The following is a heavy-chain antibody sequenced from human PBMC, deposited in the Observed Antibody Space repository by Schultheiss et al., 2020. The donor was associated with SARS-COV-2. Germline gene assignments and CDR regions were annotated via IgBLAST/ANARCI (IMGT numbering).Heavy chain of an antibody. CDR1: GFTFRSYG. Sequence: GESLKISCAASGFTFRSYGMHWVRQAPGKGLEWVAVIWYDGSNKYYADSVKGRFTISRDNSKNTLYLQMNSLKTEDTAVYYCTTDGGGFCSSTSCYPLADYYYGMDVWGQGTTVTVSS. CDR3: TTDGGGFCSSTSCYPLADYYYGMDV. CDR2: IWYDGSNK. J-gene: IGHJ6*02. D-gene: IGHD2-2*01. V-gene: IGHV3-33*01.